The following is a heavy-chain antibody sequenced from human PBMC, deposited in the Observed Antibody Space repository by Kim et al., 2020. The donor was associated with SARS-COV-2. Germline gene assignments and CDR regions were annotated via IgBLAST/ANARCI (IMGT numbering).Heavy chain of an antibody. Sequence: GESLQISCAASGFTFSRYGVHWVRQAPGKGLEWVAVIWRDGSNAYYADSVKGRFIISRDNSKNTLYLQMSSLRAEDTAVYYCTTFGYWGQGTLVTVSS. CDR2: IWRDGSNA. J-gene: IGHJ4*02. CDR1: GFTFSRYG. D-gene: IGHD3-10*01. V-gene: IGHV3-33*08. CDR3: TTFGY.